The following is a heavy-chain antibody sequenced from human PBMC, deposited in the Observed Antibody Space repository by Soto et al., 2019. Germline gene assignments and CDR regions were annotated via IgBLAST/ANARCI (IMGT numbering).Heavy chain of an antibody. J-gene: IGHJ5*02. CDR3: ARAKAPLYSSSWYWFDP. CDR1: GGSISSYY. CDR2: IYYSGST. V-gene: IGHV4-59*08. D-gene: IGHD6-13*01. Sequence: SETLSLTCTVSGGSISSYYWSWIRQPPGKGLEWIGYIYYSGSTNYNPSLRSRVTMSVDTSKNQFSLKLSSVTAADTAVYYCARAKAPLYSSSWYWFDPWGQGTLVTVSS.